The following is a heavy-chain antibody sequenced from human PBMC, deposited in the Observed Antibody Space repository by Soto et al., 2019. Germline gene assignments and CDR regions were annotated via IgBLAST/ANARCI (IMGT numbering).Heavy chain of an antibody. D-gene: IGHD2-2*01. Sequence: QVQLVESGGGVVQPGRSLRLSCAASGFTFSSYAMHWVRQAPGKGLEWVAVISYDGSNKYYADSVKGRFTISRDNSKNTLYLQMNSLRAEDTAVYYCARFGSTSWSRRLYGMDVWGQGTPVTVSS. J-gene: IGHJ6*02. CDR1: GFTFSSYA. CDR2: ISYDGSNK. CDR3: ARFGSTSWSRRLYGMDV. V-gene: IGHV3-30-3*01.